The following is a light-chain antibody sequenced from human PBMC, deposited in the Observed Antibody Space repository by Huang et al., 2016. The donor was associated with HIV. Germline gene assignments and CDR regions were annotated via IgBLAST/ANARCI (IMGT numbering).Light chain of an antibody. Sequence: EIVLTQSPATLSLSPGERATLSCRASKSVSSYLAWYQQKPGQAPRLLIYDASNRATGIPARFSGSGSGTDFTLTISSLEPEDFAVYYCQQRSNSFLTFGGGTKVEIK. J-gene: IGKJ4*01. CDR3: QQRSNSFLT. V-gene: IGKV3-11*01. CDR1: KSVSSY. CDR2: DAS.